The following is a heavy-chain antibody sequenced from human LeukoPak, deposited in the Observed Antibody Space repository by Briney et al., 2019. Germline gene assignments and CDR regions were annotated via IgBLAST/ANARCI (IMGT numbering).Heavy chain of an antibody. CDR1: GFTFSSYA. D-gene: IGHD3-16*02. Sequence: PGGSLRLSCAASGFTFSSYAMSWVRQAPGKGLEWVSYISSSSTIYYADSVKGRFTISRDNAKNSLYLQMNSLRAEDTAVYYCARDGHDYVWGSYRPIDYWGQGTLVTVSS. V-gene: IGHV3-48*01. CDR2: ISSSSTI. J-gene: IGHJ4*02. CDR3: ARDGHDYVWGSYRPIDY.